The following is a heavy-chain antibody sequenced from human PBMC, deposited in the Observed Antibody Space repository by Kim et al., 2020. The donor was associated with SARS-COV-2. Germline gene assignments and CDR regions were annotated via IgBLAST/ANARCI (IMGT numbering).Heavy chain of an antibody. CDR2: INPSGGST. Sequence: ASVKVSCKASGYTFTSYYMHWVRQAPGQGLEWMGIINPSGGSTSYAQKFQGRVTMTRDTSTSTVYMELGSLRSEDTAVYYCASPLGYCSSTSCYSDYYYYGMDVWGQGTTVTVSS. J-gene: IGHJ6*02. V-gene: IGHV1-46*01. CDR3: ASPLGYCSSTSCYSDYYYYGMDV. D-gene: IGHD2-2*01. CDR1: GYTFTSYY.